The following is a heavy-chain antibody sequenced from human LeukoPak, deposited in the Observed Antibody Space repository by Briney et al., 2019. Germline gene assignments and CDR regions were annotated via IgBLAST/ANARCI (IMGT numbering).Heavy chain of an antibody. CDR3: ARGSYSSSWYWGFDY. J-gene: IGHJ4*02. Sequence: GRSLRLSCAASGFTFSSYGMHWFGKAPGKGLKGGAVIWYDGSNKYYADSVKGRFTISRDNSKNTLYLQMNSLRAEDTAVYYCARGSYSSSWYWGFDYWGQGTLVTVSS. CDR1: GFTFSSYG. V-gene: IGHV3-33*01. D-gene: IGHD6-13*01. CDR2: IWYDGSNK.